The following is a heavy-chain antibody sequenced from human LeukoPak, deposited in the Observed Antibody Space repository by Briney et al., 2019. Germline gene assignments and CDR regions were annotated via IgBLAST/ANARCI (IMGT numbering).Heavy chain of an antibody. CDR2: ISSSSMII. CDR3: ARDSPRGYCSGGSCYAWFDP. V-gene: IGHV3-48*02. Sequence: PGGSLRLSCAASRFTFSSYSMNWVRQAPGKGLEWVSYISSSSMIIYYADSLKGRFTISRDNAKNSLYLQMNSLRDEDTAVYYCARDSPRGYCSGGSCYAWFDPWGQGTLVTVSS. CDR1: RFTFSSYS. J-gene: IGHJ5*02. D-gene: IGHD2-15*01.